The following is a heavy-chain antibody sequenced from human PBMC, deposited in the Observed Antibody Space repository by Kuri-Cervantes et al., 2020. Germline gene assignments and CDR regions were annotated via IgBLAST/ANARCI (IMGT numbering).Heavy chain of an antibody. CDR1: GYTFTSYG. CDR2: INPNSGGT. V-gene: IGHV1-2*02. D-gene: IGHD2-15*01. J-gene: IGHJ6*02. CDR3: ARDKAPARRCAWGYCYYYGMGV. Sequence: ASVKVSCKASGYTFTSYGISWVRQAPGQGLEWMGWINPNSGGTNYAQKFQGRVTMTRDTSINTAYMQLSSLTSDDTAVYYCARDKAPARRCAWGYCYYYGMGVWGQGTTVTVSS.